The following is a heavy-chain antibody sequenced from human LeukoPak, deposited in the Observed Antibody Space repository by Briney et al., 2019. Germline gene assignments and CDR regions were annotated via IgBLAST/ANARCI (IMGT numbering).Heavy chain of an antibody. CDR2: INTYNGDT. J-gene: IGHJ5*02. Sequence: ASVKVSCKASGYPFTTYGINWVRQAPGQGLEWMGWINTYNGDTNYAQKFQGRVTMTTDTSTSTAYIELRSLTSDDTAAYYCAREWWGYDVLTGDNWFDPWGQGTLVTVSS. CDR3: AREWWGYDVLTGDNWFDP. CDR1: GYPFTTYG. D-gene: IGHD3-9*01. V-gene: IGHV1-18*01.